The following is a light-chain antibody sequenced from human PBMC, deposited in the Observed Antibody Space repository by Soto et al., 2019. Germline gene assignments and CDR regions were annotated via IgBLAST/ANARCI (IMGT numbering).Light chain of an antibody. CDR1: QSVSNNY. CDR3: QQYGVSPLMFT. CDR2: GAS. J-gene: IGKJ2*01. V-gene: IGKV3-20*01. Sequence: EIVLVQSPGTLSLSPGERATLSCRASQSVSNNYLAWYQQKPGQAPRLLIYGASSSSTGVPERFSGSGTGTDFSLTIIRLEPEDFAVYYCQQYGVSPLMFTFGQGTKVGVK.